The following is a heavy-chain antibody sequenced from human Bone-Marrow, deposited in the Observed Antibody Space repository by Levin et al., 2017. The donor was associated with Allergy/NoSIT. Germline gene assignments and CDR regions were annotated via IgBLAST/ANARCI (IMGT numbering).Heavy chain of an antibody. CDR1: GFTFTLHA. V-gene: IGHV3-23*01. J-gene: IGHJ4*02. Sequence: PGGSLRLSCAASGFTFTLHAMTWVRQAPGKGLEWVSTLSGNGDSTYYAESVTGRFTISRDNSRSTLYLQMNSLRAEDTAVYYCAKVEGRSLLTQRFWRGSVYSFDSWGQGTLVTVSS. D-gene: IGHD3-3*01. CDR3: AKVEGRSLLTQRFWRGSVYSFDS. CDR2: LSGNGDST.